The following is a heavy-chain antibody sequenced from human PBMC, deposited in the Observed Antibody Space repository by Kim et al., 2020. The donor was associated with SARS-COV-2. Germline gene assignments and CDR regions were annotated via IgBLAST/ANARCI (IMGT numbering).Heavy chain of an antibody. Sequence: GGSLRISCAASGFTVSKNYMNWVRQAPGKGLEWVSVIYSGGSTYYADSVKGRFTISRDNSKNTLYLQMNRLRAEDTAEYYCARGFVPVAGKALRDYWGQGTLVTVYS. CDR3: ARGFVPVAGKALRDY. D-gene: IGHD6-19*01. CDR2: IYSGGST. CDR1: GFTVSKNY. J-gene: IGHJ4*02. V-gene: IGHV3-53*01.